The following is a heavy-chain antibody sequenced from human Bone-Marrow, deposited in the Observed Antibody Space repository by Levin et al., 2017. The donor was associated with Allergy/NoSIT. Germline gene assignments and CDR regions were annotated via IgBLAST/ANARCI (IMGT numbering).Heavy chain of an antibody. CDR1: GGSISSYY. CDR2: IAYSGDT. V-gene: IGHV4-59*08. Sequence: SETLSLTCSVSGGSISSYYWSWIRQPPGRGLEWIAYIAYSGDTNHKPSLKSRVTISVDTSKNQFSLKLNSVTAADTAVYYCARHAASPSYAMDYWGQGTLVTVSS. J-gene: IGHJ4*02. CDR3: ARHAASPSYAMDY. D-gene: IGHD2-2*01.